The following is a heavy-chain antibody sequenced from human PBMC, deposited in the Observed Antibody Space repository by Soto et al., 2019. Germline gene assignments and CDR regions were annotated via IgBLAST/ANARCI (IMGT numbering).Heavy chain of an antibody. CDR3: ARLRDGYHSGPDAFDI. Sequence: QVQLVHSGAEVKKPGSSVKVSCKASGGTFSSYAISWVRQAPGQGLEWMGGIIPIFGTANYAQKFQGRVTITADESTSTAYMELSSLRSEDTAVYYCARLRDGYHSGPDAFDICGQGTMVTVSS. V-gene: IGHV1-69*01. CDR2: IIPIFGTA. D-gene: IGHD5-12*01. CDR1: GGTFSSYA. J-gene: IGHJ3*02.